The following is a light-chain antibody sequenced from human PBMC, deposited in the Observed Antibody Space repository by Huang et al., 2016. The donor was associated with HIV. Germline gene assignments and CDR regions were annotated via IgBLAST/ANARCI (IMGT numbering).Light chain of an antibody. CDR1: QSVSSY. V-gene: IGKV3-11*01. J-gene: IGKJ4*01. Sequence: EIVLTQSPATLSLSPGERATLSCRASQSVSSYLAWYQQKPGQAPRRLISNASNRATGITARFSGSVSVTHFTLTSSSLEPEDYAVYYCQQCSNWPPLTFGGGTKVEVK. CDR2: NAS. CDR3: QQCSNWPPLT.